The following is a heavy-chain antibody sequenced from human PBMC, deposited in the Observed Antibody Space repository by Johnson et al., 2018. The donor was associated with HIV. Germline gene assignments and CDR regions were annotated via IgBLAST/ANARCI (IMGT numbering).Heavy chain of an antibody. V-gene: IGHV3-66*03. CDR3: ARDFQWLEAFDI. CDR1: GFTVSSNY. Sequence: VQLVESGGGLIQPGGSLRLSCAASGFTVSSNYMSWVRQAPGKGLEWVSVIGTAGDTYYPGSVKGRFTISRENAKNSLYLQMNSLRAEDTAVYYCARDFQWLEAFDIWGQGTMVTVSS. J-gene: IGHJ3*02. CDR2: IGTAGDT. D-gene: IGHD6-19*01.